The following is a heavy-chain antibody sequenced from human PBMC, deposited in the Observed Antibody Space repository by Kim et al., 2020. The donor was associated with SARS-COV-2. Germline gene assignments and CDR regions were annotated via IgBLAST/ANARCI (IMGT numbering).Heavy chain of an antibody. CDR2: ISWNSGSI. Sequence: GGSLRLSCAASGFTFDDYAMHWVRQAPGKGLEWVSGISWNSGSIGYADSVKGRFTISRDNAKNSLYLQMNSLRAEDTALYYCAKIAGYSSSSGDYWGQGTLVTVSS. CDR1: GFTFDDYA. D-gene: IGHD6-6*01. J-gene: IGHJ4*02. V-gene: IGHV3-9*01. CDR3: AKIAGYSSSSGDY.